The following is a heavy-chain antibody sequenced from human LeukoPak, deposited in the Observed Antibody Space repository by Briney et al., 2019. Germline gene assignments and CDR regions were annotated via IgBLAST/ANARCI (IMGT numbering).Heavy chain of an antibody. CDR1: GGSVSSYY. V-gene: IGHV4-59*08. CDR2: IHNDGRT. J-gene: IGHJ4*02. D-gene: IGHD1-14*01. Sequence: SETLSLTCSVSGGSVSSYYWSWIRQSPGKGLEWIGYIHNDGRTNYNPSLKSRVTGFVDTSKNQVSLRLSSVTAADTAVYYCARHGTISSESYFDYWGQGALVTVSS. CDR3: ARHGTISSESYFDY.